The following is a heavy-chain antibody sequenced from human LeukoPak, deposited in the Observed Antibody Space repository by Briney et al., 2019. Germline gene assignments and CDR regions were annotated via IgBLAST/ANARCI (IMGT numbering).Heavy chain of an antibody. J-gene: IGHJ6*03. V-gene: IGHV3-74*01. Sequence: GGSLRLSCAASGFTFSGYWMHWVRQAPGKGLVWVSRINSDGSSTSYADSVKGRFTISRDNAKNTLYLQMNSLRAEDTAVYYCAKRIAAAHYYYYMDVWGKGTTVTVSS. D-gene: IGHD6-25*01. CDR3: AKRIAAAHYYYYMDV. CDR1: GFTFSGYW. CDR2: INSDGSST.